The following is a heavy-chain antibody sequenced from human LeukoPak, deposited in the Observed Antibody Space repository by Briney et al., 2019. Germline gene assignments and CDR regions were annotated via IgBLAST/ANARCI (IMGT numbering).Heavy chain of an antibody. CDR3: ARDHPTTPGVDYYYYMDV. CDR1: GGTFSSYA. D-gene: IGHD1-1*01. CDR2: IIPIFGTA. Sequence: SVKVSCKASGGTFSSYAISWVRQAPGQGLEWMGGIIPIFGTANYAQKFQGRVTITTDESTSTAYMELSSLRSEDTAVYYCARDHPTTPGVDYYYYMDVWGKGTTVTVSS. J-gene: IGHJ6*03. V-gene: IGHV1-69*05.